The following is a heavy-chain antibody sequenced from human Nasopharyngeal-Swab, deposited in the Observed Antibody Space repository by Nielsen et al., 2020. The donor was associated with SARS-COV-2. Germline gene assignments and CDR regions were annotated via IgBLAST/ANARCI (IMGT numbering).Heavy chain of an antibody. J-gene: IGHJ6*02. CDR3: ARDLGRDPSYYGMDV. V-gene: IGHV4-59*01. Sequence: WIRQPPGKGLEWIGYIYYSGSTNYNPSLKSRVTISVDTSKNQFSLKLSSVTAADTAVYYCARDLGRDPSYYGMDVWGQGTTVTVSS. CDR2: IYYSGST. D-gene: IGHD7-27*01.